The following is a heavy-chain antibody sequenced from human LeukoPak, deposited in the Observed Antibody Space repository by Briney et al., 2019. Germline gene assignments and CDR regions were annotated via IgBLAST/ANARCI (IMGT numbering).Heavy chain of an antibody. CDR2: INHSGST. J-gene: IGHJ4*02. CDR3: ARRAYGSGSYHY. D-gene: IGHD3-10*01. V-gene: IGHV4-34*01. CDR1: GGSFSGYY. Sequence: NPSETLSLTCAVDGGSFSGYYWSWIRQPPGKGLEWIGEINHSGSTTYNPSLKTGVTISVDTSKNQFSLKLSSVTAADTAVYFCARRAYGSGSYHYWGQGTLVTVSS.